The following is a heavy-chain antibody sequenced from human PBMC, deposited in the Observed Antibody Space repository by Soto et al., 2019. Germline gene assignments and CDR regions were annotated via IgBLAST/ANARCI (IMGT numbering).Heavy chain of an antibody. CDR3: AKDLREMATIRPDY. Sequence: QVQLVESGGGVVQPGRSLRLSCAASGFTFSSFGIHWVRQAPGKGLEWVAVISYDGIDKNYADSVKGQFTISRENSKNMVYLQMNSLRAEDTAVYYCAKDLREMATIRPDYWGQGILVTVSS. V-gene: IGHV3-30*18. CDR2: ISYDGIDK. D-gene: IGHD5-12*01. CDR1: GFTFSSFG. J-gene: IGHJ4*02.